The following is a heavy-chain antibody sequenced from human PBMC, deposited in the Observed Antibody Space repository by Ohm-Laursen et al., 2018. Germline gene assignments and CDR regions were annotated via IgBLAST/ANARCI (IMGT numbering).Heavy chain of an antibody. J-gene: IGHJ4*02. D-gene: IGHD3-22*01. CDR2: ISAAGGST. CDR3: AKDGGYYDSSGYYYVGYYFDY. Sequence: SLRLSCAASGFTFSSYAMSWVRQAPGKGLEWVSSISAAGGSTYYADSVKGRFTISRDNSKNTLYLQMNSLRAEDTAVYHCAKDGGYYDSSGYYYVGYYFDYWGQGTLVTVSS. V-gene: IGHV3-23*01. CDR1: GFTFSSYA.